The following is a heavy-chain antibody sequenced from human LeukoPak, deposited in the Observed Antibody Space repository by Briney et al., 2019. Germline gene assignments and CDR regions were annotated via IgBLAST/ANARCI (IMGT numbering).Heavy chain of an antibody. D-gene: IGHD1-26*01. V-gene: IGHV3-30*02. CDR3: AKERSGCFDY. CDR2: IRYDGSNQ. J-gene: IGHJ4*02. Sequence: PVGSLRLSCAASGFTFSNYVMHWVRQAPGRGLEWVAFIRYDGSNQYYADSVKGRFTISRDNSKNTLYLQMNSLRAEDTAVYYCAKERSGCFDYWGQGTLVTVSS. CDR1: GFTFSNYV.